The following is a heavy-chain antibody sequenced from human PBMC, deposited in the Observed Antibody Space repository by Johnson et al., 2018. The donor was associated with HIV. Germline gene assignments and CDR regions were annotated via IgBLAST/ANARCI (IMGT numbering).Heavy chain of an antibody. D-gene: IGHD2-21*02. V-gene: IGHV3-9*01. Sequence: VQLVESGGGVVQPGRSLRLSCAASGFTFSSYAMHWVRQVPGKGLEWVSGVSWNSGSIAYADSVKGRFTISRDNSKNTLYLQMNSLRAEDTAVYYCAKDKAVVTALYDAFDIWGQGTMVTVSS. CDR2: VSWNSGSI. CDR3: AKDKAVVTALYDAFDI. J-gene: IGHJ3*02. CDR1: GFTFSSYA.